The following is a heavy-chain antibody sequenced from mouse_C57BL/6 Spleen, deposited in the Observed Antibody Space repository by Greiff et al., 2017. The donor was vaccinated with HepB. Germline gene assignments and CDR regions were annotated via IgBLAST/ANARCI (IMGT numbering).Heavy chain of an antibody. J-gene: IGHJ2*01. CDR1: GFTFSDYY. V-gene: IGHV5-16*01. CDR3: ARLRDYYGNVYFDY. Sequence: EVKLVESEGGLVQPGSSMKLSCTASGFTFSDYYMAWVRQVPEKGLEWVANINYDGSSTYYLDSLKSRFIISRDNAKNILYLQMSSLKSEDTATYYCARLRDYYGNVYFDYWGQGTTLTVSS. CDR2: INYDGSST. D-gene: IGHD2-1*01.